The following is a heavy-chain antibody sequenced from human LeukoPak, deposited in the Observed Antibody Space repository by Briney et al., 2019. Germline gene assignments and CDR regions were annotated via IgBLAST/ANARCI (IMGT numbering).Heavy chain of an antibody. D-gene: IGHD3-22*01. V-gene: IGHV3-30*18. CDR2: ISYDGSNK. CDR3: AKDVGDDSSGWDFYYYYMDV. J-gene: IGHJ6*03. CDR1: GFTFSSYG. Sequence: GGSLRLSCAASGFTFSSYGMHWVRQAPGKGLEWVAVISYDGSNKYYTDSVKGRFTISRDNSKNTLYLQMNSLRAEDTAVYYCAKDVGDDSSGWDFYYYYMDVWGKGTTVTISS.